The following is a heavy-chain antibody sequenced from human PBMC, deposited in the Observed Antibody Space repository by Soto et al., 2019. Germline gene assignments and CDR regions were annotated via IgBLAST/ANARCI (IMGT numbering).Heavy chain of an antibody. CDR2: VNHNGRN. Sequence: SESLSLTCAVYGGSFSGYFWNWIRQTPGKGLEWIGKVNHNGRNNYNPSLKSRVTISLDMSKNQISLKLTSVTAADTAVYYCARGGSSDWQVAFDFWGQGTMVTVSS. J-gene: IGHJ3*01. CDR1: GGSFSGYF. CDR3: ARGGSSDWQVAFDF. D-gene: IGHD6-19*01. V-gene: IGHV4-34*01.